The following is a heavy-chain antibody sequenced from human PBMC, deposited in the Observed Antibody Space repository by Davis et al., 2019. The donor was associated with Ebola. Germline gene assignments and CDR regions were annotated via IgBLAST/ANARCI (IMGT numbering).Heavy chain of an antibody. Sequence: GGSLRLSCAASGFTFDDYAMHWVRQAPGKGLEWVSGISWNSGSIGYADSVKGRFTISRDNSKNTLYLQMNSLRAEDTAVYYCASLEGYDFWSGYGNGMDVWGQGTTVTVSS. D-gene: IGHD3-3*01. CDR1: GFTFDDYA. J-gene: IGHJ6*02. CDR2: ISWNSGSI. CDR3: ASLEGYDFWSGYGNGMDV. V-gene: IGHV3-9*01.